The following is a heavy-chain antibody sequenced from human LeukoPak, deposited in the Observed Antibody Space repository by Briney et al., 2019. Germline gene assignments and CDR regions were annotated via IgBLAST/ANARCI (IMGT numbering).Heavy chain of an antibody. CDR3: ARGPAEINNWFDP. J-gene: IGHJ5*02. D-gene: IGHD2-2*01. CDR2: INPNSGGT. V-gene: IGHV1-2*04. CDR1: GYTFTGYY. Sequence: ASVNVSCKASGYTFTGYYMHWVRQAPGQGLEWMRWINPNSGGTNYAQKFQGWVTMTRDTSISTAYMELSSLRSEDTAVYYCARGPAEINNWFDPWGQGTLVTVSS.